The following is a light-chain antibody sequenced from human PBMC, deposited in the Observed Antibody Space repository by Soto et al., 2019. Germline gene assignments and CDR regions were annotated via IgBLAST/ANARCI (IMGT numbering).Light chain of an antibody. V-gene: IGKV3-11*01. J-gene: IGKJ1*01. CDR3: QPSSDISPCT. Sequence: EIVLTQAPATLSLSPGERATLSCRASQSIGLAIAWYQHKPGQAPRLLIFDASQRATGIPARFRGSGSGTDFTLSISSLEPEDFVVYYCQPSSDISPCTSGLGTK. CDR2: DAS. CDR1: QSIGLA.